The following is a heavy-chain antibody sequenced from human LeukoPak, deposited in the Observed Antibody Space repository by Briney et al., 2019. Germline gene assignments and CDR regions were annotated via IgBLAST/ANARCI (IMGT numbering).Heavy chain of an antibody. J-gene: IGHJ6*03. CDR2: IRYDGNNK. CDR1: GFTFSSYG. D-gene: IGHD3-3*01. CDR3: AKGPRDDFWSGSYMDV. V-gene: IGHV3-30*02. Sequence: GGSLRLSCAASGFTFSSYGMHWVRQAPGKGLEWVAFIRYDGNNKFYGDSVKGQFTISRDNSKNTLYLQMNSLRVEDTAVYYCAKGPRDDFWSGSYMDVWGKGTTVTVSS.